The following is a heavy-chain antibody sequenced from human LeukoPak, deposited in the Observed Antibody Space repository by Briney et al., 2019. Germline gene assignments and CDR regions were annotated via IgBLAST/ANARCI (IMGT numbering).Heavy chain of an antibody. CDR3: AKGTPGYCSGGSCYLPDY. Sequence: GGSLRLSCAASGFTFSSYAMRWVRQAPGKGLEWVSAISGSGGSTYYADSVKGRFTISRDNSKNTLYLQMNSLRAEDTAVYYCAKGTPGYCSGGSCYLPDYWGQGTLVTVSS. D-gene: IGHD2-15*01. CDR2: ISGSGGST. J-gene: IGHJ4*02. CDR1: GFTFSSYA. V-gene: IGHV3-23*01.